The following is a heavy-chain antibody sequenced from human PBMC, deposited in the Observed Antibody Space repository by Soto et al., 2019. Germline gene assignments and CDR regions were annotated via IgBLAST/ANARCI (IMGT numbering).Heavy chain of an antibody. J-gene: IGHJ4*02. V-gene: IGHV1-69*12. CDR1: GGTFSSYA. CDR3: ARVSGAGSYSHGAADY. CDR2: IIPIFGTA. Sequence: QVQLVQSGAELKKPGSSVKVSCKASGGTFSSYAISWVRQAPGQGLEWMGGIIPIFGTANYAQKFQGRVTITADESTIPVYMGLSSLRSEDTAVYWCARVSGAGSYSHGAADYCGQGTLVPVSS. D-gene: IGHD3-10*01.